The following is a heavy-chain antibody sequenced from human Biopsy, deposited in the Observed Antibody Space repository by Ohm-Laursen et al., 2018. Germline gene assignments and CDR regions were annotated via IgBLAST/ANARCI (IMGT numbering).Heavy chain of an antibody. CDR2: VYDSGKS. Sequence: SDTLSLTCTVSGFSISSGYYWGWIRQPPGKGLAWIGSVYDSGKSYYNPSLKSRFTISVDVSKNQFSPKLSSVTAADTAVYYCARDRFDLLTPNWFDPWGQGTLVTVSS. D-gene: IGHD3-9*01. J-gene: IGHJ5*02. CDR3: ARDRFDLLTPNWFDP. V-gene: IGHV4-38-2*02. CDR1: GFSISSGYY.